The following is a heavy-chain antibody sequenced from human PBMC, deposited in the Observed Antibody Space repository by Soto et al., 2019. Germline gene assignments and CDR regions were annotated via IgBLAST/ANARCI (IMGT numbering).Heavy chain of an antibody. D-gene: IGHD3-3*01. CDR2: INPSGGST. V-gene: IGHV1-46*01. Sequence: QVQLVQSGAEVKKPGASVKVSCKASGYTFTSYYMHWVQQPPGQGLEWMGLINPSGGSTSYAQKFQGRVTMTRDTSTSTVYMELSSLRSEDTAVYYCARVLRFLEWLDYYYYYGMDVWGQGTTVTVSS. CDR1: GYTFTSYY. J-gene: IGHJ6*02. CDR3: ARVLRFLEWLDYYYYYGMDV.